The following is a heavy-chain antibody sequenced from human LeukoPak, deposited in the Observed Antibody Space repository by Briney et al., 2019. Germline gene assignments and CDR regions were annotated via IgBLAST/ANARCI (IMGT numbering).Heavy chain of an antibody. J-gene: IGHJ4*02. V-gene: IGHV3-30*02. CDR1: GFTFSSYG. D-gene: IGHD3-10*01. CDR2: IRYDGSNK. CDR3: AKMGTGSGSYYRDYFDY. Sequence: GGSLRLSCAASGFTFSSYGMHWVRQAPGKGLGWVAFIRYDGSNKYYADSVKGRFTISRDNSKNTLYLQMNSLRAEDTAVYYCAKMGTGSGSYYRDYFDYWGQGTLVTVSS.